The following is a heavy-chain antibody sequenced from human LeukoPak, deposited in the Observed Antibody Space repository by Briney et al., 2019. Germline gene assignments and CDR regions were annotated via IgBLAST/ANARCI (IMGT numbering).Heavy chain of an antibody. CDR1: GFTVSSNY. J-gene: IGHJ6*03. Sequence: PGGSLRLSCAASGFTVSSNYMTWVRQAPGKGLGWVSVIYSGGSTYYADSVKGRFTVSRDNSKNTLYLQMNSLRAEDTAVYYCASPTRGGTYYYYMDVWGKGTTVTVSS. D-gene: IGHD1-1*01. CDR2: IYSGGST. CDR3: ASPTRGGTYYYYMDV. V-gene: IGHV3-53*01.